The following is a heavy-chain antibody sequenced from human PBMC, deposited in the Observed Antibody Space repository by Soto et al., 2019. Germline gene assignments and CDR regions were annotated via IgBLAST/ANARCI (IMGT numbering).Heavy chain of an antibody. D-gene: IGHD5-12*01. J-gene: IGHJ4*02. CDR3: ARAIYSGYDFSLSAY. CDR2: IKQDGSEK. CDR1: GFTFSSYW. V-gene: IGHV3-7*01. Sequence: GGSLRLSCAASGFTFSSYWMSWVRQAPGKGLEWVANIKQDGSEKYYVDSVKGRFTISRDNAKNSLYLQMNSLRAEDTAVYYCARAIYSGYDFSLSAYWGQGTLVTVSS.